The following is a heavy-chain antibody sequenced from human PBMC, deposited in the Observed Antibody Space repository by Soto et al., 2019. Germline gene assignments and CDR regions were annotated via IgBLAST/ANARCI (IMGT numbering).Heavy chain of an antibody. CDR2: IYYSGNT. Sequence: SETLSLTCTVSGGSISSGDYYWSWIRQPPGKGLEWIGYIYYSGNTYYNPSLKSRVTISIDTSKNQFSLKLSSMTAADTAVYFCARGHLGGGDQLNNWFDPWGQGTLVTVSS. V-gene: IGHV4-30-4*01. D-gene: IGHD2-21*02. CDR1: GGSISSGDYY. J-gene: IGHJ5*02. CDR3: ARGHLGGGDQLNNWFDP.